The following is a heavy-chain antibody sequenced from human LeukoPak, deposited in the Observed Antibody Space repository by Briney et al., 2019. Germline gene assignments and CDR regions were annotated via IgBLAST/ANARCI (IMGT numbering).Heavy chain of an antibody. J-gene: IGHJ3*02. CDR2: IVVGSGNT. D-gene: IGHD4-17*01. CDR3: AAVGGTTVTTVFAFDI. Sequence: ASVKVSCKASGFTFTSSAMQWVRQARGQRLEWIGWIVVGSGNTNYAQKFQERVTITRDMSTSTAYMELSSLRSEDTAVYYCAAVGGTTVTTVFAFDIRGQGTMVTVSS. V-gene: IGHV1-58*02. CDR1: GFTFTSSA.